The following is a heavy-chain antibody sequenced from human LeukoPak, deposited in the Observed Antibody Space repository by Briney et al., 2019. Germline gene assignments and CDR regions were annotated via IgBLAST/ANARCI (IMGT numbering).Heavy chain of an antibody. CDR3: ARDHEPGRITIFGVVTHKTFGGYFDI. Sequence: SGTLSLTCAVSGGSISSSNWWSWVRQPPGKGLEWIGEIYHSGSTNYNPSLKSRVTISVDTSKNQFSLKLSSVTAADTAVYYCARDHEPGRITIFGVVTHKTFGGYFDIWGQGTMVTVSS. D-gene: IGHD3-3*01. CDR1: GGSISSSNW. V-gene: IGHV4-4*02. CDR2: IYHSGST. J-gene: IGHJ3*02.